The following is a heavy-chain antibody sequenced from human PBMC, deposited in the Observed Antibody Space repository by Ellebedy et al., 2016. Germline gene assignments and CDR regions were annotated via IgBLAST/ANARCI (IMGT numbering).Heavy chain of an antibody. J-gene: IGHJ6*02. CDR1: GFSFSSYA. V-gene: IGHV3-30-3*01. CDR2: ISYDGSNK. Sequence: GESLKISXAASGFSFSSYAMHWVRQAPGKGLEWVAVISYDGSNKYYADSVKGRFTISRDISKNMLYLQMNSLRAEDTAVYYCARDPLPARAPDDGMDVWGQGTTVTVSS. CDR3: ARDPLPARAPDDGMDV. D-gene: IGHD2-15*01.